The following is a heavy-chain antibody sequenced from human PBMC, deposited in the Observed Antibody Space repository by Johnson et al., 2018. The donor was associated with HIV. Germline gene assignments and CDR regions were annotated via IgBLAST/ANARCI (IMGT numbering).Heavy chain of an antibody. D-gene: IGHD3-22*01. V-gene: IGHV3-7*05. CDR1: EFTFSYYW. CDR3: ARDLDGSGYHPAESAFDI. J-gene: IGHJ3*02. Sequence: MLLVESGGGVVQPGGSLRLSCAASEFTFSYYWMTWVRQAPGKGLEWVANIKQDGSEKYYVDSVKGRFTIPSDNAKNSLYLQMNSLRVEDTAVYYWARDLDGSGYHPAESAFDIWGQGTLVTVSS. CDR2: IKQDGSEK.